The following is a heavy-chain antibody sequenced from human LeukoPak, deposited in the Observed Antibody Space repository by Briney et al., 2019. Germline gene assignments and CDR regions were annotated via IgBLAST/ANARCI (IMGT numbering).Heavy chain of an antibody. V-gene: IGHV4-61*01. Sequence: PSETLSLTCTVSGGSISSGSYYWSWIRQPPGKGLEWIGYIYYSGSTNYNPSLKSRVTISVDTSKNQFSLKLSSVTAADTAVYYAVRGVDAFDIWGQGTMVTVSS. CDR1: GGSISSGSYY. J-gene: IGHJ3*02. CDR2: IYYSGST. D-gene: IGHD3-10*01. CDR3: VRGVDAFDI.